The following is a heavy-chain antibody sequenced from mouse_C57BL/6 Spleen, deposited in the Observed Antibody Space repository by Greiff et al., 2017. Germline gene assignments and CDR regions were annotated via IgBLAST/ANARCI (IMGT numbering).Heavy chain of an antibody. Sequence: EVQLQQSVAELVRPGASVKLSCTASGFNFKYSYMHWVKQRPEQGLEWIGRIDPANGNTKYAPKFQGKATMTADTSSNTAYLQLSSLTSEDTAIYDCARSGGYDGRDYFDDWGQGTTLTVSS. J-gene: IGHJ2*01. D-gene: IGHD2-2*01. V-gene: IGHV14-3*01. CDR3: ARSGGYDGRDYFDD. CDR2: IDPANGNT. CDR1: GFNFKYSY.